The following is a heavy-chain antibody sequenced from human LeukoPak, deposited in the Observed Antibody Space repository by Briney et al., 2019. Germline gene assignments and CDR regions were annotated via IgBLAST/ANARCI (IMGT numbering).Heavy chain of an antibody. V-gene: IGHV4-61*02. CDR2: IYTSGST. J-gene: IGHJ4*02. D-gene: IGHD3-3*01. Sequence: SQTLSLTCTVSGGSISSGSHYWSWIRQPAGKGLEWIGRIYTSGSTNYNPSLKSRVTISVDTSKNQFSLKLSSVTAADTAVYYCARALKEWPIDYWGQGTLVTVSS. CDR1: GGSISSGSHY. CDR3: ARALKEWPIDY.